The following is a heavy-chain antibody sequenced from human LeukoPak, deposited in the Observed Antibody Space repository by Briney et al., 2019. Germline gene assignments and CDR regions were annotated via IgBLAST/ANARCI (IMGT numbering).Heavy chain of an antibody. Sequence: GSLKISCKGSGDSFSSFWIGWVRQMPGKGLEWMGIIYPSDSETRYSPAFQGQVTISVDKSISTAYLHWNSLKASDTAMYYCARQRYSYGSVDYWGQGTLVTVSS. CDR1: GDSFSSFW. V-gene: IGHV5-51*01. J-gene: IGHJ4*02. CDR2: IYPSDSET. CDR3: ARQRYSYGSVDY. D-gene: IGHD5-18*01.